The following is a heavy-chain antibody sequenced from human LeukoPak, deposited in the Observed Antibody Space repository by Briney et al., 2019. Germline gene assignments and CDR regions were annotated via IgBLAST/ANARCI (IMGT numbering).Heavy chain of an antibody. CDR3: AKHYYGSGSYWAGLDY. CDR1: GFTFSNYA. Sequence: PGGSLRLSCTASGFTFSNYAMSWVRQAPGKGLEWVSSTSGSGIGTYYADSVKGRFTISRDNSKNTLYLQMNSLRADDTAVYSCAKHYYGSGSYWAGLDYWGQGTLVTVSS. J-gene: IGHJ4*02. CDR2: TSGSGIGT. V-gene: IGHV3-23*01. D-gene: IGHD3-10*01.